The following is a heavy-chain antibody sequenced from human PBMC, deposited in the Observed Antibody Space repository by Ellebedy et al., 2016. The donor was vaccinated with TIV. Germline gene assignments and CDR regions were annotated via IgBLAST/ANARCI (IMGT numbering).Heavy chain of an antibody. V-gene: IGHV3-21*01. CDR2: LSSSSNYI. CDR3: ARSGHTYGTDASNI. J-gene: IGHJ3*02. CDR1: GFTFSFYN. Sequence: GESLKISCAASGFTFSFYNMNWVRQTPGKGLEWVSSLSSSSNYIYYADSVKGRFTISRDNAKNSLYLQMNSLRAEDTAIYYCARSGHTYGTDASNIWGQGTMVTVSS. D-gene: IGHD3-10*01.